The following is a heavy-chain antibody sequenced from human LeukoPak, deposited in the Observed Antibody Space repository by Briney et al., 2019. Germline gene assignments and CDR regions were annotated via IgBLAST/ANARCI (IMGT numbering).Heavy chain of an antibody. CDR2: FQHGGDST. D-gene: IGHD3-22*01. CDR3: ARAHYYDSSGYSPFDY. Sequence: GGSLRLSCAASGFTFSIYDMNWVRHTPGKGLEWVAVFQHGGDSTYYADSVKGRFTISRDNSKNTLYLQMNSLRAEDTAVYYCARAHYYDSSGYSPFDYWGQGTLVTVSS. CDR1: GFTFSIYD. J-gene: IGHJ4*02. V-gene: IGHV3-23*01.